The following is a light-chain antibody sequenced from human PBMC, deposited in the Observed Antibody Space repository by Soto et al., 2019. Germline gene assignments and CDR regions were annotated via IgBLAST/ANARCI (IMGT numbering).Light chain of an antibody. CDR1: RSVSSNY. V-gene: IGKV3-20*01. CDR2: AVS. Sequence: VLTQSPVTLSLSPGDSATLACRASRSVSSNYLGWYQQKPGQAPRLLIYAVSTRATGIPARFCGSSSGTDLTLTISRLEPEDSALYFCQQYRPTLAISFGPGTRLEIK. CDR3: QQYRPTLAIS. J-gene: IGKJ5*01.